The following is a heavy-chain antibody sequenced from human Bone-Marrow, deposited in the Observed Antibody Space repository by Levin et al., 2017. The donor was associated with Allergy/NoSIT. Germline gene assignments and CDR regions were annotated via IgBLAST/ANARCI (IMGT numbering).Heavy chain of an antibody. Sequence: GASVKVSCKTSGYTFTSYPIHWVRQAPGQSLEWMGWINTANGNTQYSQKFQGRLTITRDTSASTAYMELSRLRSEDTAVYYCAREGRDLSVVPRGWFDPWGQGTLVTVSS. D-gene: IGHD4-23*01. CDR2: INTANGNT. V-gene: IGHV1-3*04. CDR1: GYTFTSYP. J-gene: IGHJ5*02. CDR3: AREGRDLSVVPRGWFDP.